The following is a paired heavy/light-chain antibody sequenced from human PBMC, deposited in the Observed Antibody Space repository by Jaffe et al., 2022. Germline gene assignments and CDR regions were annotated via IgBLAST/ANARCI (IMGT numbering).Light chain of an antibody. CDR3: QQSYSTSRRT. CDR1: QSISSY. CDR2: AAS. J-gene: IGKJ1*01. Sequence: DIQMTQSPSSLSASVGDRVTITCRASQSISSYLNWYQQKPGKAPKLLIYAASSLQSGVPSRFSGSGSGTDFTLTISSLQPEDFATYYCQQSYSTSRRTFGQGTKVEIK. V-gene: IGKV1-39*01.
Heavy chain of an antibody. CDR3: AREGGYCSGGSCYWGSPPWFDP. V-gene: IGHV3-66*02. J-gene: IGHJ5*02. D-gene: IGHD2-15*01. Sequence: EVQLVESGGGLVQPGGSLRLSCAASGFTVSSNYMSWVRQAPGKGLEWVSVIYSGGSTYYADSVKGRFTISRDNSKNTLYLQMNSLRAEDTAVYYCAREGGYCSGGSCYWGSPPWFDPWGQGTLVTVSS. CDR2: IYSGGST. CDR1: GFTVSSNY.